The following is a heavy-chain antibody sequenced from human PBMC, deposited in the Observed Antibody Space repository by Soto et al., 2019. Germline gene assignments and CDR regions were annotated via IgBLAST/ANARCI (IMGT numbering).Heavy chain of an antibody. J-gene: IGHJ4*02. CDR3: AYRVLRTVFGLVTSTAIYFDF. D-gene: IGHD3-3*01. V-gene: IGHV2-5*02. CDR2: IYWDDDK. CDR1: GFSLTTSGVG. Sequence: QITLNESGPTQVKPRQTLTLTCTFSGFSLTTSGVGVGWIRQSPGKAPEGLALIYWDDDKRYSPSLKSRLTITKDTSKNQVVVTMADLDPADTATYYCAYRVLRTVFGLVTSTAIYFDFWGQGTPVAVSS.